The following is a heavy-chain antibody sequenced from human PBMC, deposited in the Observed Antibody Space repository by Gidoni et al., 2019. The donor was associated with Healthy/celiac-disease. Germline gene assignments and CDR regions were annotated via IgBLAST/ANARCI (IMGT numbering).Heavy chain of an antibody. D-gene: IGHD2-2*01. CDR2: IVVGSGNT. J-gene: IGHJ4*02. Sequence: QMQLVQSGPEVQKPGTSVKVSCKASGFTFTNSAVQWVRQARGQRLEWIGWIVVGSGNTNYAQKFQERVTITRDMSTRTAYMELNSLRSDDTAVYFCAAGGPTSHFDYWGQGTLVTVSS. CDR3: AAGGPTSHFDY. V-gene: IGHV1-58*01. CDR1: GFTFTNSA.